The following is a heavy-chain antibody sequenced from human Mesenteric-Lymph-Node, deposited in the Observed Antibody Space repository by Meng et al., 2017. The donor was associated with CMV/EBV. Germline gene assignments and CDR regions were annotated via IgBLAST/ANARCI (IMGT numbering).Heavy chain of an antibody. CDR2: SYHTGTT. Sequence: SETLSLTCTVSGHAIISGYYWGWIRQSPGKGLEWIGSSYHTGTTYYNPSLKSRVTISVDTSKNQFSLKLSSVTAADTAVYYCASPNIVGATSFDYWGQGTLVTVSS. V-gene: IGHV4-38-2*02. J-gene: IGHJ4*02. D-gene: IGHD1-26*01. CDR1: GHAIISGYY. CDR3: ASPNIVGATSFDY.